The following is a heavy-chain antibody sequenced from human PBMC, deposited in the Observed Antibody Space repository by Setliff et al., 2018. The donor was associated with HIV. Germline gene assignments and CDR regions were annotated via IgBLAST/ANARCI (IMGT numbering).Heavy chain of an antibody. V-gene: IGHV3-15*01. CDR3: AIEEYYGSGSYLDY. D-gene: IGHD3-10*01. Sequence: GGSLRLSCTASGFTFSNAWMSWVRQAPGKGLEWVGRIKSKTDGGTTDYAAPVKGRFTILRDDSNNTLYLQMNSLKTEDTAMYYCAIEEYYGSGSYLDYWGQGALVTVSS. J-gene: IGHJ4*02. CDR1: GFTFSNAW. CDR2: IKSKTDGGTT.